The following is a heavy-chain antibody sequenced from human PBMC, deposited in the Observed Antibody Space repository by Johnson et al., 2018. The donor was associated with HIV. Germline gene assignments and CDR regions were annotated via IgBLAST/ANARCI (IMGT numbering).Heavy chain of an antibody. CDR3: AKGVGATTNDAFDI. Sequence: QLVESGGGLVQPGRSLRLSCAASGFTFDDYAMHWVRQAPGKGLEWVSGISWHSGSIGYEDSVKGRFTISRDNAKNSLYLQMNSLRAEDTALYYCAKGVGATTNDAFDIWGQGTMVTVSS. V-gene: IGHV3-9*01. J-gene: IGHJ3*02. CDR2: ISWHSGSI. D-gene: IGHD1-26*01. CDR1: GFTFDDYA.